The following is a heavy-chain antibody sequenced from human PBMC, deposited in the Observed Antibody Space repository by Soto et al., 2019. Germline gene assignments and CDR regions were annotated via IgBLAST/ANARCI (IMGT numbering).Heavy chain of an antibody. D-gene: IGHD4-4*01. CDR2: IIPIFGTA. CDR3: ARPGGNYGVRYFQH. Sequence: ASVKVSCKASGGTFSSYAISWVRQAPGQGLEWMGGIIPIFGTANYAQKSQGRVTITADESTSTAYMELSSLRSEDTAVYYCARPGGNYGVRYFQHWGQGTLVTVSS. CDR1: GGTFSSYA. J-gene: IGHJ1*01. V-gene: IGHV1-69*13.